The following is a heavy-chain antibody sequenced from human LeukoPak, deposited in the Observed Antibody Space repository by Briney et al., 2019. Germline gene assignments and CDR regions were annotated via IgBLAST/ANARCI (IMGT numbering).Heavy chain of an antibody. D-gene: IGHD6-13*01. Sequence: ASVKVSCKASGGTFSSYAISWVRQAPGQGLEWMGGIIPIFGTANYAQKFQGRVTITADESTSTAYMELSSLRSEDTAVYYWARGGDSSSWYLGLLGYYYGMDVWGKGTTVTVSS. V-gene: IGHV1-69*13. CDR2: IIPIFGTA. CDR1: GGTFSSYA. J-gene: IGHJ6*04. CDR3: ARGGDSSSWYLGLLGYYYGMDV.